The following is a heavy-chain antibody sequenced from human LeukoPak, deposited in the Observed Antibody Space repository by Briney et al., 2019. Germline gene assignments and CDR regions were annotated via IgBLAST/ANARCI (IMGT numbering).Heavy chain of an antibody. Sequence: SETLSLTCTVSGDSISTSNSYWGWIRQPPGKGLEWIGSIYYSGNTYYNPSLKSRVTISVDTSKNQFSLKLSSVTAADTAVYYCARIRFGEFTDYYMDVWGKGTTVTISS. CDR3: ARIRFGEFTDYYMDV. CDR1: GDSISTSNSY. CDR2: IYYSGNT. D-gene: IGHD3-10*01. V-gene: IGHV4-39*01. J-gene: IGHJ6*03.